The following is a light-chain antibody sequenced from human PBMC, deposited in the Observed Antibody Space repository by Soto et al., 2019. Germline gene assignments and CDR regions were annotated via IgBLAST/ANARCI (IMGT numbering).Light chain of an antibody. Sequence: QSALTQPRSVSGSPGQSVTISCTGTSSDVGGYNYVSWYQHHPGKAPKLMIYDLSERPSGVPDRFSGSKSDNTASLTISGLQAEDDADYYCCSYVGSNTLVFGGGTKLTVL. V-gene: IGLV2-11*01. CDR1: SSDVGGYNY. CDR3: CSYVGSNTLV. CDR2: DLS. J-gene: IGLJ3*02.